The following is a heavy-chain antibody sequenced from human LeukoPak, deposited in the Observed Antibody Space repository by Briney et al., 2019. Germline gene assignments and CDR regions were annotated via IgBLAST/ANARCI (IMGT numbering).Heavy chain of an antibody. J-gene: IGHJ6*02. Sequence: PSETLSLTCTVSGGSINSGGYYWSWIRQHPGKGLEWIGYVYYTGNTYNNPSLKGRVTISIDTSKNQFSLKLNSVTAADTAVYYCARDVPKKAPYGVDVWGPGTTVIVSS. CDR3: ARDVPKKAPYGVDV. D-gene: IGHD3-10*02. CDR2: VYYTGNT. V-gene: IGHV4-31*03. CDR1: GGSINSGGYY.